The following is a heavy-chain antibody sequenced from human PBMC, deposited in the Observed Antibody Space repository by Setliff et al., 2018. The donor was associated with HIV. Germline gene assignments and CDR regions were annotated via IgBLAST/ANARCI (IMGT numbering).Heavy chain of an antibody. Sequence: ASVKVSCKASGYTFIGYNMHWVRQAPGQGLEWMGWINPNSGGTNYAQKFQGRVIMTRDTSISTAYMELSRLRSDDTAVYYCARALDSSADIEGYFDLWGQGMLVTVSS. CDR1: GYTFIGYN. J-gene: IGHJ4*02. CDR2: INPNSGGT. V-gene: IGHV1-2*02. D-gene: IGHD3-22*01. CDR3: ARALDSSADIEGYFDL.